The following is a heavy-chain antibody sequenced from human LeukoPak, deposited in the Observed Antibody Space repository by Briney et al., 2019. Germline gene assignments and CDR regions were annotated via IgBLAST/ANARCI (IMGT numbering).Heavy chain of an antibody. J-gene: IGHJ4*02. CDR2: IYTSGST. V-gene: IGHV4-61*02. Sequence: SETLSLTCTVSGGSISSGSYYWSWIRQPAGKGLEWIGRIYTSGSTNYNPSLKSRVTILIDTSKKQFSLKLSSVTAADTAVYYCARESGYTYGRDYWGQGTLVTVSS. CDR3: ARESGYTYGRDY. D-gene: IGHD5-18*01. CDR1: GGSISSGSYY.